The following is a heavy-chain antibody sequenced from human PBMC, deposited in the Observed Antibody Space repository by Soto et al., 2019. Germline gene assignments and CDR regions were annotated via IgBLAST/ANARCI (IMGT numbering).Heavy chain of an antibody. J-gene: IGHJ6*02. Sequence: ASVKVSCKASGYTFTSYGISWVRQAPGQGLEWMGWINVYNGNTNYAQKLQGRVTMTTDTSTSTAYLDLRSLRSDDTAVYFCARVGSSSGYSRYYYYYGMDVWGQGTTVTVSS. D-gene: IGHD3-22*01. CDR2: INVYNGNT. V-gene: IGHV1-18*01. CDR1: GYTFTSYG. CDR3: ARVGSSSGYSRYYYYYGMDV.